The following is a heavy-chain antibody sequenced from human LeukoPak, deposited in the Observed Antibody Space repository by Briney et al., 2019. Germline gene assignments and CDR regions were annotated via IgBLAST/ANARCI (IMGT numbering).Heavy chain of an antibody. CDR1: GLTVNNNY. CDR3: MTAAGYNFGQY. Sequence: PGGSLRLSCAASGLTVNNNYMNWVRQAPGKGLEWVSALYIGGNTYYADSVQGRFTISRDNSKNTLYLQMNSLRAEDTAIYYCMTAAGYNFGQYWGQGTRVTVSS. CDR2: LYIGGNT. V-gene: IGHV3-53*01. J-gene: IGHJ4*02. D-gene: IGHD5-18*01.